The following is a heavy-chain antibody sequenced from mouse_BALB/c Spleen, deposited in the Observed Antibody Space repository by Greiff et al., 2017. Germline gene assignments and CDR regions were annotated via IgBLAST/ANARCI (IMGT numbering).Heavy chain of an antibody. CDR2: INPCNGGT. J-gene: IGHJ1*01. CDR3: ASYYYGWNLYFDV. Sequence: EVQLLESGADLVKPGASVKMSCKASGYTFTSYVMHWVKQKPGQGLEWIGYINPCNGGTKYNEKFKGKATLTSDKSSSTAYMKLSSLTSEDSAVYYCASYYYGWNLYFDVWGAGTTVTVSS. D-gene: IGHD1-1*01. CDR1: GYTFTSYV. V-gene: IGHV1-14*01.